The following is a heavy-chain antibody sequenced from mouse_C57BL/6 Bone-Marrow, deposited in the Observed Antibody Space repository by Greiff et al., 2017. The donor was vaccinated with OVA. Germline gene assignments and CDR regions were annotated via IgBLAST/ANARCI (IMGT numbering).Heavy chain of an antibody. CDR2: IRSKSNNYAT. J-gene: IGHJ3*01. V-gene: IGHV10-1*01. Sequence: EVKLVESGGGFVQPKGSLKLSCAASGFSFNTYAMNWVRQAPGKGLEWVARIRSKSNNYATYYADSVKDRFTISRDDSESMLYLQMNNLKTEDTAMYYCVRLDGAYWGQGTLVTVSA. CDR3: VRLDGAY. CDR1: GFSFNTYA.